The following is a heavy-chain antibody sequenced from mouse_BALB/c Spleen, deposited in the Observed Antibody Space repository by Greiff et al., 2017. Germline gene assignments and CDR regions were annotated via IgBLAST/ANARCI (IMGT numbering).Heavy chain of an antibody. CDR1: GFSLTSYG. CDR3: ARNYYDNYGFAY. J-gene: IGHJ3*01. V-gene: IGHV2-4*02. D-gene: IGHD2-1*01. CDR2: IWSGGST. Sequence: VQLQQSGPGLVPPSQSLSITCTVSGFSLTSYGVHWVRQPPGKGLEWLGVIWSGGSTDYNSAFISRLSISKDNSKSQVFFKMNSLQADNTTIYYCARNYYDNYGFAYWGQGTLVTVSA.